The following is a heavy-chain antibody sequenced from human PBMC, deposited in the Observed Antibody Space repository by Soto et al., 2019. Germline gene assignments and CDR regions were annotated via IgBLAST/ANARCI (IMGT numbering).Heavy chain of an antibody. J-gene: IGHJ4*02. CDR3: ARGRPRDDFWSGYYPIDY. D-gene: IGHD3-3*01. CDR2: ISAYNGNT. V-gene: IGHV1-18*01. CDR1: GYTFTSYG. Sequence: ASVKVSCKASGYTFTSYGISWVRQAPGQGLEWMGWISAYNGNTNYAQKLQGRVTMTTDTSTSTAYMELRSLRSDDTAVYYCARGRPRDDFWSGYYPIDYWGQGTLVTVSS.